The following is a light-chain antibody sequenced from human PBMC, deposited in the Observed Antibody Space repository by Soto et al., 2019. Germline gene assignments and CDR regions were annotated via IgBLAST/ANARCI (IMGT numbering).Light chain of an antibody. Sequence: DIQMTQSPSTLSASVGDRVTITCRASQSISSWLAWYQQKPGEAPKLLIYKASSLESGVPSSFSGSGSGTEFTLTISSLQPDDFATYYCQQFNDYPLTFGGGTKVDIK. J-gene: IGKJ4*01. CDR1: QSISSW. V-gene: IGKV1-5*03. CDR2: KAS. CDR3: QQFNDYPLT.